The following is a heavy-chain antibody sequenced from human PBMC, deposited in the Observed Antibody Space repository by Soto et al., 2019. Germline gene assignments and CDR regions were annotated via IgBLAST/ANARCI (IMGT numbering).Heavy chain of an antibody. CDR1: GGTFSSYA. Sequence: ASVKVSCKASGGTFSSYAISWVRQAPGQGLEWMGGIIPIFGTANYAQKFQGRVTITADESTSTAYMELSSLRSEDTALYYCARQNYYDGSGYLFDLWGQGTMVTVSS. D-gene: IGHD3-22*01. V-gene: IGHV1-69*13. CDR2: IIPIFGTA. J-gene: IGHJ3*01. CDR3: ARQNYYDGSGYLFDL.